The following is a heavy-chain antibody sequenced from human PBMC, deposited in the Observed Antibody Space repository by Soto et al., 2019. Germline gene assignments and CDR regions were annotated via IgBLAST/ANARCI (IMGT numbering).Heavy chain of an antibody. V-gene: IGHV4-59*01. CDR3: ARLAYTSGFTFDY. D-gene: IGHD5-18*01. J-gene: IGHJ4*02. Sequence: QVQLQESGPGLVKPSETLSLTCTVSGGSISSDHWTWIRQPPGERLEWIGYIYYNGNTNYNSSLKSRVTISIDTSKNQFSLKLNSVTAADTAVYFCARLAYTSGFTFDYWGRGTLVTVSS. CDR1: GGSISSDH. CDR2: IYYNGNT.